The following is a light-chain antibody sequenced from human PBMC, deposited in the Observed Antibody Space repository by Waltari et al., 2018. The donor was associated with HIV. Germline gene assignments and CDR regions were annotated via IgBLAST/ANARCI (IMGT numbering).Light chain of an antibody. V-gene: IGLV1-47*01. CDR3: GAWDDSLSAWV. CDR2: KNN. Sequence: QSVLTQPPSASGTPGQRIIISCSGGRSNIEFNSVNWFQHLPGTAPTLLIQKNNQRTSGVPDRCYASKSGTSASLAIRGLRSEDEADYYCGAWDDSLSAWVFGGGTKWSVL. J-gene: IGLJ3*02. CDR1: RSNIEFNS.